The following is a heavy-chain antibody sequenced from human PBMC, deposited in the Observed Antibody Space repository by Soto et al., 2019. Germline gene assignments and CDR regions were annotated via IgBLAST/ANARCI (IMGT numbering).Heavy chain of an antibody. V-gene: IGHV4-31*03. CDR1: GGSISSGGYY. Sequence: SETLSLTCTVSGGSISSGGYYWSWIRQHPGKGLEWIGYIYYSGSTYYNPSLKSRVTISVDTSKNQFSLKLSSVTAADTAVYYCASITMVRGVIHAFDIWGQGTMVTVSS. J-gene: IGHJ3*02. CDR3: ASITMVRGVIHAFDI. D-gene: IGHD3-10*01. CDR2: IYYSGST.